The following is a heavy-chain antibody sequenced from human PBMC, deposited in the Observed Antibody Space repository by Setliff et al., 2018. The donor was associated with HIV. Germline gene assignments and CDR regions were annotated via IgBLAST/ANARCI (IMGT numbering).Heavy chain of an antibody. CDR3: ARDNYYDSSGIDY. CDR2: IYYHGST. V-gene: IGHV4-39*07. Sequence: SETLSLTCTVSGGSISSTNYFWGWIRQPPGKGLEWIGTIYYHGSTYYNPSLKSRVTISIDTSKNQFSLQLTSVTAADTAVYYCARDNYYDSSGIDYWGQGTLVTVSS. J-gene: IGHJ4*02. CDR1: GGSISSTNYF. D-gene: IGHD3-22*01.